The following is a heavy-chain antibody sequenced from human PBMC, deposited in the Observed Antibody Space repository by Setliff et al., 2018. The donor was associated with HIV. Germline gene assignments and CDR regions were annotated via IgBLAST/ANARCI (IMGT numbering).Heavy chain of an antibody. D-gene: IGHD1-26*01. V-gene: IGHV1-3*01. Sequence: GASVKVSCKASGYTFTSYAMHWVRQAPGQRLEWMGWINAANGNTKYSQKFQGRVTITRDTSASTAHMELSSLRSEDTAVYYCARDISSGSYPFYYYYSGMDVWGQGTTVTVSS. CDR2: INAANGNT. J-gene: IGHJ6*02. CDR3: ARDISSGSYPFYYYYSGMDV. CDR1: GYTFTSYA.